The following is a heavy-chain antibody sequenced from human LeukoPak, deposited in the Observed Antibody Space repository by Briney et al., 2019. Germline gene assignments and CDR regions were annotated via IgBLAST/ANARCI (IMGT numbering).Heavy chain of an antibody. CDR1: GYTFTGYY. Sequence: GAPVKVSCKASGYTFTGYYMHWVRQAPGQGLEWMGWINPNSGGTNYAQKFQGRVTMTRDTSISTAYMELSRLRSDDTAVYYCARAAFRAAAPVDYWGQGTLVTVSS. V-gene: IGHV1-2*02. CDR3: ARAAFRAAAPVDY. CDR2: INPNSGGT. D-gene: IGHD6-13*01. J-gene: IGHJ4*02.